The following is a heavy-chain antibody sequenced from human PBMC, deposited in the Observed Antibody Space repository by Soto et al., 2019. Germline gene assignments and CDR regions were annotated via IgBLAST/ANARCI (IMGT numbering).Heavy chain of an antibody. CDR2: INPNSGGT. Sequence: ASVKVSCKASGYTFTGYYMHWVRQAPGQGLEWMGWINPNSGGTNYAQKFQGWVTMTRDTSISTAYMELSRLRSDDTAVYYCARSMDDYGVDFDYWGQGTLVTVSS. V-gene: IGHV1-2*04. CDR1: GYTFTGYY. J-gene: IGHJ4*02. CDR3: ARSMDDYGVDFDY. D-gene: IGHD4-17*01.